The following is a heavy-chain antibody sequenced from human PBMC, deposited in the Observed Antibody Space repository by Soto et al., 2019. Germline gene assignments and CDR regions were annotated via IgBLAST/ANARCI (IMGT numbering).Heavy chain of an antibody. V-gene: IGHV4-31*03. CDR3: ARDRGDYVWGSYRHNWFDP. D-gene: IGHD3-16*02. Sequence: QVQLQESGPGLVKPSQTLSLTCTVSGGSISSGGYYWSWIRQHPGKGLEWIGYIYYSGSTYYNPSLKSRVTISVDTSKTQFSLKLSSVTAADTAVYYCARDRGDYVWGSYRHNWFDPWGQGTLVTVSS. CDR2: IYYSGST. J-gene: IGHJ5*02. CDR1: GGSISSGGYY.